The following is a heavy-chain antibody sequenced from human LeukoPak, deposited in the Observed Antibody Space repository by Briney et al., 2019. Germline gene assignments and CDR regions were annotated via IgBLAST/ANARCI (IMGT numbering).Heavy chain of an antibody. CDR3: AKGCQCPSGLSSWFDP. J-gene: IGHJ5*02. V-gene: IGHV3-23*01. D-gene: IGHD1-14*01. Sequence: PGGSLRLSCAASGFTFSNYWMTWVRQAPGKGLEWVSGLSGSGDGQFYADSVEGRFTISRDIFNNIWYLQMNSLRAEDTAVYYCAKGCQCPSGLSSWFDPRGQGTLVAVSS. CDR2: LSGSGDGQ. CDR1: GFTFSNYW.